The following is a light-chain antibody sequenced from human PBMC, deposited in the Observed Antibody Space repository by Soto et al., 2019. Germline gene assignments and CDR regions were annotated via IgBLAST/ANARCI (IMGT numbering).Light chain of an antibody. J-gene: IGKJ1*01. CDR3: QKYGSSPRK. CDR1: QSVSNK. V-gene: IGKV3-15*01. Sequence: EIVMTQSPATLSVSPGERATLSCSASQSVSNKLAWYQHKPGQAPRVLIYYTSTRAAGIPARFSGSGSGTAFTLTISRLEPEDFAVYYCQKYGSSPRKFGQGTKVDIK. CDR2: YTS.